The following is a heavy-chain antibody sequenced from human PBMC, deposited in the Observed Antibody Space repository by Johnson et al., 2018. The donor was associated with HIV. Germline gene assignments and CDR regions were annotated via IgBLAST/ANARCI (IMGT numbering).Heavy chain of an antibody. CDR3: AKGLLIAAAHDAFDI. J-gene: IGHJ3*02. CDR2: ISYDGSNK. Sequence: QVQLVESGGGLVQPGGSLRLSCAASGFTFSSYAMHWVRQAPGKGLEWVAVISYDGSNKDYADSVKGRFTISRDNSKNTLYLQMNSLRAEDTAVYYCAKGLLIAAAHDAFDIWGQGTMVTVSS. CDR1: GFTFSSYA. V-gene: IGHV3-30*04. D-gene: IGHD6-13*01.